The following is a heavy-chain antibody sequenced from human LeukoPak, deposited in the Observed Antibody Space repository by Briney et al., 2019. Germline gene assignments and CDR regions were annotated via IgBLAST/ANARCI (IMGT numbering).Heavy chain of an antibody. CDR1: GXPISGYH. CDR2: IYYSGTSGST. Sequence: SETLSLTCSVSGXPISGYHWSWIRQPPGKGREWIGYIYYSGTSGSTNYNPSLKSRVTISVDRSKNQFSLDLSSVTAADTAVYYCARWNSGGDYWGQGALVTVSS. J-gene: IGHJ4*02. CDR3: ARWNSGGDY. D-gene: IGHD1/OR15-1a*01. V-gene: IGHV4-59*01.